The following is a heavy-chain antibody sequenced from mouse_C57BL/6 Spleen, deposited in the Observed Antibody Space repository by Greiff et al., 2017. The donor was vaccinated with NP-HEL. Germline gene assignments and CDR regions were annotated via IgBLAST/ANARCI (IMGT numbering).Heavy chain of an antibody. J-gene: IGHJ4*01. D-gene: IGHD2-4*01. CDR2: IYPSDSET. CDR3: ASHYDYDDYYAMDY. V-gene: IGHV1-61*01. Sequence: KQSCKASGYTFTSYWMDWVKQRPGQGLEWIGNIYPSDSETHYNQKFKDKATLTVDKSSSTAYMQLSSLTSEHSAVDYCASHYDYDDYYAMDYWGQGTSVTVSS. CDR1: GYTFTSYW.